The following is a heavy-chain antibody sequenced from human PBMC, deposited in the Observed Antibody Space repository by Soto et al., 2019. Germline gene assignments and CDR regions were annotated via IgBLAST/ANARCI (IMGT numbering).Heavy chain of an antibody. Sequence: SETLSLTCTVSGGSIRSYYWSWIRQPPGKGLEWIGYVYHSGTTNYNPSLKSRVTISVDTSKSQFSLKLTSVTAADTAVYYCAIGSGYFPYAFDIWGQGTMVTVS. J-gene: IGHJ3*02. D-gene: IGHD3-3*01. CDR3: AIGSGYFPYAFDI. CDR1: GGSIRSYY. V-gene: IGHV4-59*01. CDR2: VYHSGTT.